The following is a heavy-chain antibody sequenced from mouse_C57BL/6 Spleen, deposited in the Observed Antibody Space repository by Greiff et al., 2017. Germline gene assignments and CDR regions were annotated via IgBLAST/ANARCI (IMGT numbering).Heavy chain of an antibody. D-gene: IGHD1-1*01. Sequence: LQPGAELVKPGASVKLSCKASGYTFTSYWMHWVKQRPGRGLEWIGRIDPNSGGTKYNEKVKSKATLTVDKPSSTAYMQLSSLTSEDSAVYYCARSLFITTVGYFDYWGQGTTLTVAS. CDR1: GYTFTSYW. CDR3: ARSLFITTVGYFDY. V-gene: IGHV1-72*01. CDR2: IDPNSGGT. J-gene: IGHJ2*01.